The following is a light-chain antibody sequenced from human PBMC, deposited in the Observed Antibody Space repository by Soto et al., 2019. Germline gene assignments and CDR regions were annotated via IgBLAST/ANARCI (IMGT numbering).Light chain of an antibody. J-gene: IGLJ1*01. CDR3: LAADSSRLYV. V-gene: IGLV3-25*02. Sequence: SYELAHPPSVSVSPGQTARITCSGDELPKEYAYWYQQKPGQAPLLVIYKDTERPSGIPERFSASSSGTTVTLTISGVQAEDEGDYYCLAADSSRLYVFGTGTKVT. CDR2: KDT. CDR1: ELPKEY.